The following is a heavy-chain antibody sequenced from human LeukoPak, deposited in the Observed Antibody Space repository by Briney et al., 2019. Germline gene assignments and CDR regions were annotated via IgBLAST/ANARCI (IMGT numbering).Heavy chain of an antibody. V-gene: IGHV3-48*03. Sequence: GGSLRLSCAASGFTFSSYEMNWVRQAPGKGLEWVSYISSSGSTIYYADSVKGRFIISRDNAKNSLYLQMNSLRAEDTAVYYCARLREIPVFGVATKSTSYFDYWGQGTLVTVSS. CDR3: ARLREIPVFGVATKSTSYFDY. D-gene: IGHD3-3*01. CDR2: ISSSGSTI. J-gene: IGHJ4*02. CDR1: GFTFSSYE.